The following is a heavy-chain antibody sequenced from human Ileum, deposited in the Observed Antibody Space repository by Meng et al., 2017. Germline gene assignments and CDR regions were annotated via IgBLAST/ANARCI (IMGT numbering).Heavy chain of an antibody. Sequence: SVNLSLASSVNGGSSGGSYFSCIGHSHGMGQASIGEIEWMGSTYYSPALKSGVAMSMDTPKTLFSQKLSSLTSADTTVYYCAREGCYTGARVSCFDYWGQGTMVTVSS. V-gene: IGHV4-34*01. CDR2: IEWMGST. D-gene: IGHD3-16*02. J-gene: IGHJ4*02. CDR1: GGSSGGSY. CDR3: AREGCYTGARVSCFDY.